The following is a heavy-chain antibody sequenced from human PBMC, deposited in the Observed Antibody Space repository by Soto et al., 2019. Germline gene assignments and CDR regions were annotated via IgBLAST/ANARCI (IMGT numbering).Heavy chain of an antibody. J-gene: IGHJ3*02. CDR3: ARASKTDRFGELGLDAFDI. V-gene: IGHV1-18*01. CDR1: GYTFTSYG. CDR2: ISAYNGNT. D-gene: IGHD3-10*01. Sequence: QVQLVQSGAEVKKPGASVKVSCKASGYTFTSYGISWVRQAPGQVLEWMGWISAYNGNTNYAQKLQGRVTMTTDTSTSTAYMELRSLRSDDTAVYYCARASKTDRFGELGLDAFDIWGQGTMVTVSS.